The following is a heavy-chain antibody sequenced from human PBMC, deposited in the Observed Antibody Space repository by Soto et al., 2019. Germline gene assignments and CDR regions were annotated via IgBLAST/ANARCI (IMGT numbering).Heavy chain of an antibody. CDR2: INHSGST. V-gene: IGHV4-34*01. CDR1: DVSVRGYY. J-gene: IGHJ6*02. Sequence: PSEILYRTCSVYDVSVRGYYWTWIRQPPGKGLEWIGEINHSGSTNYNPSLKSRVTISVDTSKNQFSLKLSSVTAADTAVYYCARGRIAARLKYYYRMDVWGQGTTVT. CDR3: ARGRIAARLKYYYRMDV. D-gene: IGHD6-6*01.